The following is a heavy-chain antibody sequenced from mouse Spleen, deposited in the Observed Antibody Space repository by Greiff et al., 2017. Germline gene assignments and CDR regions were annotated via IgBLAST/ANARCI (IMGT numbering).Heavy chain of an antibody. Sequence: EVMLVESGGGLVKPGGSLKLSCAASGFTFSSYAMSWVRQTPEKRLEWVASISSGGSTYYPDSVKGRFTISRDNARNILYLQMSSLRSEDTAMYYCAREVITTVRYFDVWGAGTTVTVSS. CDR1: GFTFSSYA. J-gene: IGHJ1*01. D-gene: IGHD1-1*01. V-gene: IGHV5-6-5*01. CDR2: ISSGGST. CDR3: AREVITTVRYFDV.